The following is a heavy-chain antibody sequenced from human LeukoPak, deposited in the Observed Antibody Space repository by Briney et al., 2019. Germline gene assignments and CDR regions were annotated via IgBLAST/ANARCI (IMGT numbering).Heavy chain of an antibody. Sequence: PGGSLRLSCAASGFTVSSHYMSWVRQTPGKGLEWVSVIFSGGSTYYADSVKGRFTISRDNSKNTLYLQMNSLRAEDTAVYYCAPERRVIKYFQHWGQGTLVTVSS. J-gene: IGHJ1*01. V-gene: IGHV3-53*01. CDR1: GFTVSSHY. CDR2: IFSGGST. CDR3: APERRVIKYFQH. D-gene: IGHD3-16*02.